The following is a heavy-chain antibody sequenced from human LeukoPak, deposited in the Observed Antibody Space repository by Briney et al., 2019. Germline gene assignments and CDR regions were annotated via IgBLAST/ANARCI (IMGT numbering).Heavy chain of an antibody. D-gene: IGHD7-27*01. CDR3: VRTPPNWGFDY. CDR1: GYTFTSHD. J-gene: IGHJ4*02. Sequence: ASVKVSCKASGYTFTSHDINWVRQATGQGLEWMGWMSPNSGDTGYAQKFQGRVTMTSDSSISTAYMELSSLRSEDAAIYYCVRTPPNWGFDYWGQGTLVTVSS. V-gene: IGHV1-8*01. CDR2: MSPNSGDT.